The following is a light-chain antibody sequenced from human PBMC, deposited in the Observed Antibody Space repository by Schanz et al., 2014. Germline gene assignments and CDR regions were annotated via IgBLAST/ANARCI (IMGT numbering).Light chain of an antibody. V-gene: IGLV2-8*01. Sequence: QSALTQPPSASGSPGQSVTISCTGTSSDVGGYNYVSWYQQHPGKAPKLMIYEVSKRPSGVPDRFSGSKSGNTASLTVSGLQAEDEADYYCSSYAGSNVRIGGGTKLTVL. CDR1: SSDVGGYNY. J-gene: IGLJ2*01. CDR2: EVS. CDR3: SSYAGSNVR.